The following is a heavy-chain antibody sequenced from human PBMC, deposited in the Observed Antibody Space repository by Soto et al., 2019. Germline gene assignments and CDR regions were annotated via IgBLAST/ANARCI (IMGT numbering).Heavy chain of an antibody. D-gene: IGHD6-13*01. V-gene: IGHV3-48*03. Sequence: VGSLRLSCAASGFTFSPYEMNWVRQAPGKGLEWVSYISRSGTTIYYADSVKGRFTISRDNAKNSLYLQMNSLRAEDTAVYYCASHGRIAAAAPFDSWGQGTLVTVSS. CDR1: GFTFSPYE. CDR3: ASHGRIAAAAPFDS. J-gene: IGHJ4*02. CDR2: ISRSGTTI.